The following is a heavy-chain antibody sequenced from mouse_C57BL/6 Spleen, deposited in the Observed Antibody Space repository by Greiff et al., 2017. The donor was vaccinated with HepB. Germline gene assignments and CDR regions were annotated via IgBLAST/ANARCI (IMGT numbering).Heavy chain of an antibody. CDR3: ARVSTLTRYFDY. CDR1: GYTFTSYW. D-gene: IGHD5-5*01. Sequence: QVQLQQPGAELVKPGASVKMSCKASGYTFTSYWITWVKQRPGQGLEWIGDIYPGSGSTNYNEKFKSKATLTVDTSSSTAYMQLSSLTSEDSAVYYCARVSTLTRYFDYWGQGTTLTVSS. J-gene: IGHJ2*01. CDR2: IYPGSGST. V-gene: IGHV1-55*01.